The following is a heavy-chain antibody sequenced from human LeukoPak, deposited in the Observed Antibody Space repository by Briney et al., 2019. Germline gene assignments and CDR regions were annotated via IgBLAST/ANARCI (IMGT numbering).Heavy chain of an antibody. CDR2: INSNSGGT. D-gene: IGHD1-26*01. V-gene: IGHV1-2*02. CDR3: ARISGSYEGLDY. CDR1: GYTFTGYF. Sequence: ASVKVSCKASGYTFTGYFMHWVRQAPGQGLGWMGWINSNSGGTNYAQKFQGRVTMTRDTSISTAYMELSRLRSDDTAVYYCARISGSYEGLDYWGQGTLVTVSS. J-gene: IGHJ4*02.